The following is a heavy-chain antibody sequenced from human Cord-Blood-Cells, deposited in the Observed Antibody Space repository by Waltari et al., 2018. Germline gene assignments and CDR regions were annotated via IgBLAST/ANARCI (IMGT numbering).Heavy chain of an antibody. CDR3: ARAPLTGYYFDY. Sequence: QVQLQQWGAGLLKPSETLSLTCAVHGGSFSRYYWSWTRQPPGKGQEWIGEINHSGSTNYNPSLKSRVTISVDTSKSQFSLKLRSVTAADTAVYYCARAPLTGYYFDYWGQGTLVTVSS. D-gene: IGHD7-27*01. J-gene: IGHJ4*02. CDR1: GGSFSRYY. V-gene: IGHV4-34*01. CDR2: INHSGST.